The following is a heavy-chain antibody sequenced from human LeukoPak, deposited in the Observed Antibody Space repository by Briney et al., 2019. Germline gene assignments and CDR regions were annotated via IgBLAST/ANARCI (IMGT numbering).Heavy chain of an antibody. CDR1: GFTFSSYS. D-gene: IGHD1-14*01. V-gene: IGHV3-21*01. J-gene: IGHJ4*02. Sequence: GGSLRLSCAASGFTFSSYSMNWVRQAPGKGLEWVSSISSSSSYIYYADSVKGRFTISRDNAKNSLYLQMNSLRVEDTAVYYCARDQRLTLGVDDYWGQGTLVTVSS. CDR2: ISSSSSYI. CDR3: ARDQRLTLGVDDY.